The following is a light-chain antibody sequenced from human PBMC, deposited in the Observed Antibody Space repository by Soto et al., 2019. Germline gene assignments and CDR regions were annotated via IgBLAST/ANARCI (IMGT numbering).Light chain of an antibody. CDR2: EVT. Sequence: QSVLTQPPSASGSPGQSVTISCTGTSSDVGGYNYVSWYQQHPGKAPKLTIYEVTKRPSGVPDRFSGSKSGNTASLTVSGLQAEDEADSSCSSYASSNSYVFGTGTKVPVL. CDR3: SSYASSNSYV. J-gene: IGLJ1*01. CDR1: SSDVGGYNY. V-gene: IGLV2-8*01.